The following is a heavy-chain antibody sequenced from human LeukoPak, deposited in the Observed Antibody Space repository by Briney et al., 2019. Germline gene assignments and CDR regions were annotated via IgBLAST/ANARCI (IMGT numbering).Heavy chain of an antibody. D-gene: IGHD2-2*01. CDR3: ARELIGYCSSTSCYGGNWFDP. V-gene: IGHV3-74*01. CDR1: GLTFSSYW. Sequence: GGSLRRSCAASGLTFSSYWMHWVRQAPGKGLVWVSRINSDGSSTSYADSVKGRFTISRDNAKNTLYPQMNSLRAEDTAVYYCARELIGYCSSTSCYGGNWFDPWGQGTLVTVSS. CDR2: INSDGSST. J-gene: IGHJ5*02.